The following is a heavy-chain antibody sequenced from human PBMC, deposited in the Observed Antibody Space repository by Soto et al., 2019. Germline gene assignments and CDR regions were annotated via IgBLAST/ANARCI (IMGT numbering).Heavy chain of an antibody. Sequence: GGSLRLSCAASGFTFSSYSMNWVRQAPGKGLEWVSSISSSSSYIYYADSVKGRFTISRDNAKNSLYLQMNSLRAEDTAVYYCARDPAGRPYYYYGMDVWGQGTTVTVSS. J-gene: IGHJ6*02. CDR1: GFTFSSYS. V-gene: IGHV3-21*01. CDR2: ISSSSSYI. CDR3: ARDPAGRPYYYYGMDV.